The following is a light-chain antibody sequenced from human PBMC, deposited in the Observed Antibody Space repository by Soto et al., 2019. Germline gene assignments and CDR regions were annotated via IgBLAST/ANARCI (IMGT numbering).Light chain of an antibody. J-gene: IGKJ1*01. V-gene: IGKV3-20*01. Sequence: EVMLTQSPGTLSLSPGERATLSCRASQSIFSNYLDWYQQKSGQAPRLLIYGASNRATGIPDRFSGSGSGTDFTLSISRLEPEYFAVYYCQQYGTSPRTFGQGTKVEFK. CDR3: QQYGTSPRT. CDR1: QSIFSNY. CDR2: GAS.